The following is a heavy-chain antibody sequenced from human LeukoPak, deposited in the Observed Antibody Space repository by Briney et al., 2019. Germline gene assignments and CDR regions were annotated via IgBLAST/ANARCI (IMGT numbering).Heavy chain of an antibody. CDR3: ARERIAAAGRILDY. J-gene: IGHJ4*02. CDR1: GYTFTGYY. V-gene: IGHV1-2*02. Sequence: ASVKVSCKASGYTFTGYYMHWVRQAPGQGLEWMGWINPNSGGTNYAQKFQGRVTMTRDTSISTAYMELSRLRSDDTAVYYCARERIAAAGRILDYWGQGTLVTVSS. D-gene: IGHD6-13*01. CDR2: INPNSGGT.